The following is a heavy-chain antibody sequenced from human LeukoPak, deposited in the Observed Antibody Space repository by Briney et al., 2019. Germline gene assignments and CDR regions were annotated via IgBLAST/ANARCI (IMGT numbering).Heavy chain of an antibody. D-gene: IGHD5-18*01. CDR2: ISYDGSNK. CDR1: GFTFSSYG. CDR3: AKEEQYSYAI. J-gene: IGHJ4*02. Sequence: GGSLLLSCAASGFTFSSYGMHWVRQAPGKGLEWVAVISYDGSNKYYADSVKGRFTISRDNSKNTLYLQMNSLRAEDTAVYYCAKEEQYSYAIWGQGTLVTVSS. V-gene: IGHV3-30*18.